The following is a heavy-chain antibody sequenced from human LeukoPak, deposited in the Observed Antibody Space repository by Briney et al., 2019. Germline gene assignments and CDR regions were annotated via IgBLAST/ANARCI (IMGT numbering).Heavy chain of an antibody. CDR1: GGSISSGGYY. V-gene: IGHV4-31*03. CDR3: ARANLFEYYDTNAFDI. D-gene: IGHD3-22*01. Sequence: SQTLSLTCTVSGGSISSGGYYWSWIRQHPGKGLEWIGYIYYSGSTYYNPSLKSRVTISVDTSKNQFSLKLSSVTAADTAVYYCARANLFEYYDTNAFDIWGQGTMVTVSS. J-gene: IGHJ3*02. CDR2: IYYSGST.